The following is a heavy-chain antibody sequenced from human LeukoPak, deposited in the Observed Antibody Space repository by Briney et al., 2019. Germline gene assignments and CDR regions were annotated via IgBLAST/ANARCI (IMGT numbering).Heavy chain of an antibody. J-gene: IGHJ4*02. CDR2: ISESSRTI. CDR3: ARDWRTGTTSD. D-gene: IGHD1-1*01. CDR1: GFAFSSYS. V-gene: IGHV3-48*01. Sequence: GGSLRLSCAASGFAFSSYSMNWVRQAPGKGLEWVSFISESSRTIYYADSVKGRFTISRDNAKNSLYLQMNSLRAEDTAIYYCARDWRTGTTSDWGQGTLVTVSS.